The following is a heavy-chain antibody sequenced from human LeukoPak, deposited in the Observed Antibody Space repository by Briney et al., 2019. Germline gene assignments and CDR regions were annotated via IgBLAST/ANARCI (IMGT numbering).Heavy chain of an antibody. CDR1: GFTFSSYS. D-gene: IGHD6-19*01. CDR3: ARVVGQWLPFFDY. J-gene: IGHJ4*02. V-gene: IGHV3-21*01. CDR2: ISSSSSYI. Sequence: PGGSLRLSCAASGFTFSSYSMNWVRQAPGKGLEWVSSISSSSSYIYYADSVKGRFTISRDNAKNSLYLQMNSLRAEDTAVYYCARVVGQWLPFFDYWGQGTLVTVSS.